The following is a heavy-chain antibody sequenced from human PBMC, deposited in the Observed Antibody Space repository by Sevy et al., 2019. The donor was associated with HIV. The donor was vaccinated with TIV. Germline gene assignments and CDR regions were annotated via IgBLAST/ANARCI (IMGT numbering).Heavy chain of an antibody. J-gene: IGHJ6*02. V-gene: IGHV4-61*03. CDR3: ARHGAVQLAFGMDV. Sequence: PSETLSLTCTVSGGSVSSGRYYWSWIRQPPGKGLEWIGYFYDSGRTKYNPSLKSRVTIAVDMSKNLFSLKLTSVTAADTAVYYCARHGAVQLAFGMDVWGQGTRVTVSS. CDR2: FYDSGRT. CDR1: GGSVSSGRYY. D-gene: IGHD1-1*01.